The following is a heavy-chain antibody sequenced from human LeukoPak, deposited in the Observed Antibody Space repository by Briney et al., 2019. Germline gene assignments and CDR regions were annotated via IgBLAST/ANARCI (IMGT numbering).Heavy chain of an antibody. D-gene: IGHD2-21*02. Sequence: GGSLRLSCAASGFNFGSYYMTWVRQAPGKGLERVSVISDSGDNTYYAYSVKGRFTVSRDNSRNTPYLQMTSLRGEDTAFYYCAKKIVTGPGHNWFDPWGQGTLVTVSS. J-gene: IGHJ5*02. CDR3: AKKIVTGPGHNWFDP. CDR1: GFNFGSYY. V-gene: IGHV3-23*01. CDR2: ISDSGDNT.